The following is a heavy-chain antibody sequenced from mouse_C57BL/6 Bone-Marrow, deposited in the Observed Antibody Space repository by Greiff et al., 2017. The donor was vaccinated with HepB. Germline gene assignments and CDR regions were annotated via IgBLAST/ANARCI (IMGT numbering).Heavy chain of an antibody. J-gene: IGHJ2*01. D-gene: IGHD2-4*01. CDR2: IRNKANNHAT. CDR1: GFTFSDAW. CDR3: TLYYDYDKGYFDY. Sequence: EVKLEESGGGLVQPGGSMKLSCAASGFTFSDAWMDWVRQSPEKGLEWVAEIRNKANNHATYYAESVKGRFTISRDDSKSSVYLQMNSLRAEDTGIYYCTLYYDYDKGYFDYWGQGTTLTVSS. V-gene: IGHV6-6*01.